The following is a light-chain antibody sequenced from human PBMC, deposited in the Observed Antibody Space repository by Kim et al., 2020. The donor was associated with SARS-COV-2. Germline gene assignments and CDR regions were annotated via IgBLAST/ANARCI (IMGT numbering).Light chain of an antibody. V-gene: IGLV2-14*03. J-gene: IGLJ3*02. CDR2: DVS. CDR3: SSYTSSSTGV. Sequence: QSALTQPASVSGSPGQSITISCTGTSSDVGGYNYVSWYQQHPGKAPKLMIYDVSNRPSGVSNRFSGSKSGNTASLTISGLQAEDEADYYCSSYTSSSTGVFGGGTQRTVL. CDR1: SSDVGGYNY.